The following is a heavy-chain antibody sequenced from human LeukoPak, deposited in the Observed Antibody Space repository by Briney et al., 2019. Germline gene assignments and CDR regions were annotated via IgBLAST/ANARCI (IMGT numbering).Heavy chain of an antibody. CDR3: ARPAELELHAFDI. CDR1: GRSISSSSYY. V-gene: IGHV4-39*01. J-gene: IGHJ3*02. CDR2: IYYSGST. D-gene: IGHD1-7*01. Sequence: SETLSLTCTVSGRSISSSSYYWGWLRQPPGKGLEWFGSIYYSGSTYYNPSLKSRVTISVDTSKNQFSLKLSSVTAADTAVYYCARPAELELHAFDIWGQGTMVTVSS.